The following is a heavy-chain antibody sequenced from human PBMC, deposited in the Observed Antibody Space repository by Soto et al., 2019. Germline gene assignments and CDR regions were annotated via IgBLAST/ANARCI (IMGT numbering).Heavy chain of an antibody. CDR3: ASPYGDYVWDYFDY. CDR2: ISGSGGST. CDR1: GFTFSSYA. D-gene: IGHD4-17*01. Sequence: GGSLRLSCAASGFTFSSYAMSWVRQAPGKGLEWVSAISGSGGSTYYADSVKGRFIISRDNSKNTLYLQMNSLRAEDTAVYYCASPYGDYVWDYFDYWGQGTLVTVSS. J-gene: IGHJ4*02. V-gene: IGHV3-23*01.